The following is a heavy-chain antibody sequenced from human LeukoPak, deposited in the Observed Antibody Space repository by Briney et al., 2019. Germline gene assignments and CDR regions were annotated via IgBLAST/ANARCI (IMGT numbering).Heavy chain of an antibody. D-gene: IGHD3-10*01. CDR1: GYIFTVYY. Sequence: ASVKVSFKASGYIFTVYYMHWVRQAPGQGPEWMGWINPNSGGTNYAQKFQGRVTMTRDTSISTAYMELSSLKSDDTAVLYCARGGVDGVLDYWGQGTLVTVSS. CDR3: ARGGVDGVLDY. CDR2: INPNSGGT. J-gene: IGHJ4*02. V-gene: IGHV1-2*02.